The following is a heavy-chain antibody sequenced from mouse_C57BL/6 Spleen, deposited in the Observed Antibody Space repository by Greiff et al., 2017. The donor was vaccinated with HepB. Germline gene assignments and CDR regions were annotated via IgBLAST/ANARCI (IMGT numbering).Heavy chain of an antibody. CDR1: GYTFTSYW. CDR3: ARNPYYGSSADY. Sequence: QVQLQQPGAELVKPGASVKLSCKASGYTFTSYWMHWVKQRPGQGLEWIGMIHPNSGSTNYNEKFKSKATLTVDKSSSTAYMQLNSLTSEDSAVYYCARNPYYGSSADYWGQGTTLTVSS. D-gene: IGHD1-1*01. V-gene: IGHV1-64*01. J-gene: IGHJ2*01. CDR2: IHPNSGST.